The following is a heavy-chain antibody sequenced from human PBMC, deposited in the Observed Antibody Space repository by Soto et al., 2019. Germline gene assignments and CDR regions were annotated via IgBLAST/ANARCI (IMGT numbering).Heavy chain of an antibody. Sequence: PSETLSLTCTVSGGSISSSSYYWGWIRQPPGKGLEWIGSIYYSGSTYYNPSLKSRVTISVDTSKNQFSLKLSSVTAADTAVYYCAGRVGGYSYGPLYYFDYWGQGTLVTVSS. CDR1: GGSISSSSYY. J-gene: IGHJ4*02. D-gene: IGHD5-18*01. CDR3: AGRVGGYSYGPLYYFDY. CDR2: IYYSGST. V-gene: IGHV4-39*01.